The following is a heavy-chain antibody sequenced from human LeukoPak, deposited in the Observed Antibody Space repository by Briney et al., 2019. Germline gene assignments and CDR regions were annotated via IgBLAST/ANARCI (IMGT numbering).Heavy chain of an antibody. CDR1: VGSISNYY. CDR2: IYASGSA. J-gene: IGHJ4*02. Sequence: PSETLSLTCTVSVGSISNYYWSWIRQPAGKGLEWIGLIYASGSANYNPSPKSRVTMSVDTSKNQFSLKLSSVTAADTAVYYCARTPIYYFDNSGYYNWGQGTLVTVSS. CDR3: ARTPIYYFDNSGYYN. V-gene: IGHV4-4*07. D-gene: IGHD3-22*01.